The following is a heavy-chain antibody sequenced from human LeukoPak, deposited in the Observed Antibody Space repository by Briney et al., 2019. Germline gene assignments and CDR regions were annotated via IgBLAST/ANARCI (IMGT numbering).Heavy chain of an antibody. CDR1: GFTFSSYG. CDR2: IRYDGSNK. J-gene: IGHJ4*02. Sequence: PGGSLRLSCAASGFTFSSYGMHWVRQAPGKGLEWVAFIRYDGSNKYYADSVKGRFTISRDNSKNTLYLQMNSLRAEDTAVYYCAKGAGSSRYDYVWGSYRYDYFDYWGQGTLVTVSS. V-gene: IGHV3-30*02. CDR3: AKGAGSSRYDYVWGSYRYDYFDY. D-gene: IGHD3-16*02.